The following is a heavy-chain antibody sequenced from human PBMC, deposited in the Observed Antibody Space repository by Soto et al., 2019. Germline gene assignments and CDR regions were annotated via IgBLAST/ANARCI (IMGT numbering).Heavy chain of an antibody. Sequence: QVQLVESGGGVVQPGRSLRLSCAASGFTFSSYGMHWVRQAPGKGLEWVAVISYDGSNKYYADSVKGRFTISRDNSKNTLYLQMNSLRAEDTAVYYCAKVSGRVKANSLSIVGAPLDYWGQGTLVTVSS. V-gene: IGHV3-30*18. CDR3: AKVSGRVKANSLSIVGAPLDY. CDR2: ISYDGSNK. D-gene: IGHD1-26*01. J-gene: IGHJ4*02. CDR1: GFTFSSYG.